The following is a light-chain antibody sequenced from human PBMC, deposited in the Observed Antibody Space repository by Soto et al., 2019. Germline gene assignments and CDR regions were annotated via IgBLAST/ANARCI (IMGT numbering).Light chain of an antibody. Sequence: DIQLTQSPSSLSASVGDRITITCRAIQSISSYLNWYQQKPGKAPKLLIFAASSLQSGVPSRFSGSGSGTEFTLTISSMQPEDFATYYCQQSYSLPPTWTFGQGTKVDIK. CDR2: AAS. V-gene: IGKV1-39*01. CDR1: QSISSY. CDR3: QQSYSLPPTWT. J-gene: IGKJ1*01.